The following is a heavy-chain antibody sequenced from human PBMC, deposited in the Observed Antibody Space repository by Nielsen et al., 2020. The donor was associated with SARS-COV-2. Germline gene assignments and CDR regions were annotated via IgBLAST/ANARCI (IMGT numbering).Heavy chain of an antibody. J-gene: IGHJ5*02. Sequence: ASVKVSCKASGYIFTAYYIHWVRQAPGQGLEWMGIINPRDDITRYAQKFQGRVTMTRDTSTSTVYMELSSLRSEDTAVYYCARDRSITIFGVVMGVYNWFDPWGQGTLVTVSS. V-gene: IGHV1-46*01. CDR1: GYIFTAYY. CDR2: INPRDDIT. D-gene: IGHD3-3*01. CDR3: ARDRSITIFGVVMGVYNWFDP.